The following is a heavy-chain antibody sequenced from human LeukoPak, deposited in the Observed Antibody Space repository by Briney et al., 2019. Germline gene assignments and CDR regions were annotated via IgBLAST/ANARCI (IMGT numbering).Heavy chain of an antibody. CDR3: AKEISGYNWNYVSFDY. D-gene: IGHD1-7*01. Sequence: GGSLRLSCAASGFTFSSYAMTWVRQAPGKGLEWVSALSDSGASKYYADSVKGRFTISRDNSKNTLYLQMNSLRAEGTAVYYCAKEISGYNWNYVSFDYWGQGTLVTVSS. V-gene: IGHV3-23*01. CDR1: GFTFSSYA. J-gene: IGHJ4*02. CDR2: LSDSGASK.